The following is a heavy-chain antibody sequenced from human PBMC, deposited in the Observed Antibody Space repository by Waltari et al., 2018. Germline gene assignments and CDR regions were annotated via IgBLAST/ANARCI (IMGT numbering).Heavy chain of an antibody. CDR3: ARLPYYYDSSGNNNWFDP. J-gene: IGHJ5*02. CDR1: GGSISNSY. Sequence: QVQLQESGPGLVKPSATLSLTCTVSGGSISNSYWRWIRQPPGKGLEWIGYIYYSGSTNYNPSLKSRVTISVDTSKNQFSLKLSSVTAADTAVYYCARLPYYYDSSGNNNWFDPWGQGTLVTVSS. V-gene: IGHV4-59*01. CDR2: IYYSGST. D-gene: IGHD3-22*01.